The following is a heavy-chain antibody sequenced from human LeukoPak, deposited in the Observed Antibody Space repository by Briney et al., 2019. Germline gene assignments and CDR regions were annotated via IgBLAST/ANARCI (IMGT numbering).Heavy chain of an antibody. CDR2: INQEGSTR. Sequence: GGSLRLSCAASGFTFGTYWMGWVRQAPGKGLEWVANINQEGSTRHYVDSVKGRFTVSRDNAENSLSLQMNSLRAEDTALYYCARDNGGSLDYWGQGTLVTVSS. J-gene: IGHJ4*02. CDR1: GFTFGTYW. CDR3: ARDNGGSLDY. D-gene: IGHD1-26*01. V-gene: IGHV3-7*01.